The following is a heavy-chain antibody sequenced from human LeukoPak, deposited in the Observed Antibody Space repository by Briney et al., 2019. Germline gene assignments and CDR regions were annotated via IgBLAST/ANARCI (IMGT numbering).Heavy chain of an antibody. CDR1: GYSISSGYY. CDR2: IYHSGST. Sequence: PSETLSLTCTVSGYSISSGYYWGWIRQPPGKGLEWIGSIYHSGSTYYNPSLKSRVTVSVDMSKNQFSLKLSSVTAADTAVYYCARAYGDSSADAFDIWGQGTMVTVSS. D-gene: IGHD4-17*01. CDR3: ARAYGDSSADAFDI. J-gene: IGHJ3*02. V-gene: IGHV4-38-2*02.